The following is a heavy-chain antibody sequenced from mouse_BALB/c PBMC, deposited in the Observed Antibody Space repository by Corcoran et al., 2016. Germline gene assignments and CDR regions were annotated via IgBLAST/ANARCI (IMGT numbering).Heavy chain of an antibody. Sequence: QIQLVQSGPELKKPGETVKISCKASGYNFTNYGMNWVKQAPGKDLKWMGWINTFTGEPTYADDFKGRFAFSLETSASTAYLQINNLKNEDMATYFCTRDPAWFAYWGQGTLVTVSA. J-gene: IGHJ3*01. V-gene: IGHV9-1*02. CDR1: GYNFTNYG. CDR3: TRDPAWFAY. CDR2: INTFTGEP.